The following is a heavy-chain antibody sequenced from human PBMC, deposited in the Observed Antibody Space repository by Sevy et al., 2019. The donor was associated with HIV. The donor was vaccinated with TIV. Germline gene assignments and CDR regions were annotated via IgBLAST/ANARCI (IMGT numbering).Heavy chain of an antibody. CDR1: GFSISSGYF. D-gene: IGHD3-16*02. CDR3: ARVLLRLGELSSMDS. CDR2: IYLTGTT. V-gene: IGHV4-38-2*02. Sequence: SETLSLTCSVSGFSISSGYFWGWVRQPPGKGLEWIGSIYLTGTTYYNPSLKRRVTISVDTSKNQFSLRLSSVTAADAAVYYCARVLLRLGELSSMDSWGQGTPVTVSS. J-gene: IGHJ4*02.